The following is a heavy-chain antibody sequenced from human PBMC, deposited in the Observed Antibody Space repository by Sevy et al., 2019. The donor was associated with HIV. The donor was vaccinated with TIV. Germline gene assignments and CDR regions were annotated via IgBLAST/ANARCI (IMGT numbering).Heavy chain of an antibody. CDR1: GYTLTELS. Sequence: ASVKVSCKVSGYTLTELSMHWVRQAPGKGLEWMGGFDPEDGETIYAQKFQGRVTMTEDTSTGTAYMELSSLRSEDTAVYYCATSARKYYYDSSGYSYFDYWGQGTLVTVSS. CDR2: FDPEDGET. V-gene: IGHV1-24*01. J-gene: IGHJ4*02. D-gene: IGHD3-22*01. CDR3: ATSARKYYYDSSGYSYFDY.